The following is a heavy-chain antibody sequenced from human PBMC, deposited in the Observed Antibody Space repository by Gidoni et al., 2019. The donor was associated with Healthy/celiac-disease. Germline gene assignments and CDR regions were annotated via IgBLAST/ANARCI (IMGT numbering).Heavy chain of an antibody. CDR3: AKEGAIFGVEKYYFDY. V-gene: IGHV3-30*18. D-gene: IGHD3-3*01. CDR1: GFTFSSYG. Sequence: QVQLVESGGGVVQPGRSLRLSCAASGFTFSSYGMHWVRQAPGKGLEWVAVISYDGSNKYYADSVKGRFTISRDNSKNTLYLQMNSLRAEDTAVYYCAKEGAIFGVEKYYFDYWGQGTLVTVSS. J-gene: IGHJ4*02. CDR2: ISYDGSNK.